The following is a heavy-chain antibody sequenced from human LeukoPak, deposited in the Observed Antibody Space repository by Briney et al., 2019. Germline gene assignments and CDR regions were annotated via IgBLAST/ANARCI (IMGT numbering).Heavy chain of an antibody. Sequence: GGSLRLSCAASGFTFSSYGMHWVRQAPGKGLEWVAVIWYDGSNKYYADSVKGRFTISRDNSKNTLYLQMNSLRAKDTAVYYCARGLGSGSYLDYWGQGTLVTVSS. D-gene: IGHD6-19*01. CDR1: GFTFSSYG. CDR2: IWYDGSNK. CDR3: ARGLGSGSYLDY. V-gene: IGHV3-33*01. J-gene: IGHJ4*02.